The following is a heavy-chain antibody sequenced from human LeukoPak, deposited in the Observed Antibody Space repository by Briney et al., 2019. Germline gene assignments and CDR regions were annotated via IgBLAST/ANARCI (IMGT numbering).Heavy chain of an antibody. D-gene: IGHD3-22*01. CDR1: GFTVSSNY. CDR3: AGGDSSGYYPIDY. J-gene: IGHJ4*02. CDR2: ISSSGSTI. V-gene: IGHV3-11*04. Sequence: GGSLRLSCAASGFTVSSNYMSWVRQAPGKGLEWVSYISSSGSTIYYADSVKGRFTISRDNAKNSLYLQMNSLRAEDTAVYYCAGGDSSGYYPIDYWGQGTLVTVSS.